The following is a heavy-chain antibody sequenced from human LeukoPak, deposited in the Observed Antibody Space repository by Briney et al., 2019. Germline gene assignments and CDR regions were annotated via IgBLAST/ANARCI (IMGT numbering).Heavy chain of an antibody. J-gene: IGHJ4*02. Sequence: SQTLSLTCTVSGGSISSGGYYWSWIRQPPGKGLEWIGYIYHSGSTYYNPSLKSRVTISVDRSKNQFSLKLSSVTAADTAVYYCARVRESLYNFDYWGQGTLVTVSS. CDR3: ARVRESLYNFDY. CDR2: IYHSGST. CDR1: GGSISSGGYY. V-gene: IGHV4-30-2*01. D-gene: IGHD1-1*01.